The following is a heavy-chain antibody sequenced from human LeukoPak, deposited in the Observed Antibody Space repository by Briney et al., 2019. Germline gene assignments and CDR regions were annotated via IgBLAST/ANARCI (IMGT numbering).Heavy chain of an antibody. CDR2: INPSGGST. CDR1: GHTDTSYY. CDR3: ARGYCSGGSCQFDY. V-gene: IGHV1-46*01. D-gene: IGHD2-15*01. Sequence: ASVRASYNASGHTDTSYYMHWLRRSPGHGLECMGKINPSGGSTSYAQNFRGSVTMTRDTSTSTVYMELSILRSEDTAVYYCARGYCSGGSCQFDYWGQGTLVTVSS. J-gene: IGHJ4*02.